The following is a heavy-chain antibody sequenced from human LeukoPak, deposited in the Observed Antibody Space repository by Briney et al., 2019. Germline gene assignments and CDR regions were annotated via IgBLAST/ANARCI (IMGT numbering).Heavy chain of an antibody. Sequence: GRSLRLSCAASGFTFDDYAMYWVRQAPGKGLEWVSGISWNSGNIGYADSVKGRFTISRDNANNSLFLQMNTLRAEDTAVYYCAREAHAVVEGGYFDLWGRGTLVTVSS. D-gene: IGHD2-15*01. J-gene: IGHJ2*01. CDR2: ISWNSGNI. CDR1: GFTFDDYA. CDR3: AREAHAVVEGGYFDL. V-gene: IGHV3-9*01.